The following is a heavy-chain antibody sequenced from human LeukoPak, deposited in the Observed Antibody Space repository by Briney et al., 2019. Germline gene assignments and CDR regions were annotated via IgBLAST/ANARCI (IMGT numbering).Heavy chain of an antibody. J-gene: IGHJ6*04. CDR1: GGSISSYY. D-gene: IGHD3-22*01. CDR2: TYYSGST. Sequence: SETLSLTCTVSGGSISSYYWSWIRQPPGKGLEWIGYTYYSGSTNYNPSLKSRVTISVDTSKNQFSLKLSSVTAADTAVYYCARIITMIGDVWGKGTTVTVSS. CDR3: ARIITMIGDV. V-gene: IGHV4-59*01.